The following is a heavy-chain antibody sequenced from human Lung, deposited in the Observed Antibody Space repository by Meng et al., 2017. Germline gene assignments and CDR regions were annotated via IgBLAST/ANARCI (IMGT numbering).Heavy chain of an antibody. V-gene: IGHV4-34*01. CDR3: ARGPTTMAHDFDY. Sequence: VQLPQWGVGLLKPSETLSLTCVVSGGSFSDYYWSWIRQPPGKGLEWIGEINHSGSTNYNPSLESRATISVDTSQNNLSLKLSSVTAADSAVYYCARGPTTMAHDFDYWGQGTLVTVSS. J-gene: IGHJ4*02. D-gene: IGHD4-11*01. CDR1: GGSFSDYY. CDR2: INHSGST.